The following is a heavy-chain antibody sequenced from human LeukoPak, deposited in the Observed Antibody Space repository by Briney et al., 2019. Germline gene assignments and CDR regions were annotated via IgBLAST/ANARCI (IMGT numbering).Heavy chain of an antibody. CDR3: ARGSRYSSSWYYHY. D-gene: IGHD6-13*01. J-gene: IGHJ4*02. Sequence: XXXTXTVXXGXISXYYWSWIRQPPGKGLEWIGYIYYSGSTNYNPSLKSRVTISVDTSKNQFSLKLSSVTAADTAVYYCARGSRYSSSWYYHYWGQGTLVTVSS. CDR2: IYYSGST. V-gene: IGHV4-59*01. CDR1: XGXISXYY.